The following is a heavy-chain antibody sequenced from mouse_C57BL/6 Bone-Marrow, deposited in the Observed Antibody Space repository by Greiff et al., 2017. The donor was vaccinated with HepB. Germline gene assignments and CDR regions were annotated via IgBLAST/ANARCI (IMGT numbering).Heavy chain of an antibody. V-gene: IGHV1-81*01. CDR3: ARRATVVEPLFAY. D-gene: IGHD1-1*01. J-gene: IGHJ3*01. Sequence: VMLVESGAELARPGASVKLSCKASGYTFTSYGISWVKQSTGQGLEWIGEIYPRSGNTYYNEKFKGKATLTADKSSSTAYMELRSLTSEDSAVYFCARRATVVEPLFAYWGQGTLVTVSA. CDR1: GYTFTSYG. CDR2: IYPRSGNT.